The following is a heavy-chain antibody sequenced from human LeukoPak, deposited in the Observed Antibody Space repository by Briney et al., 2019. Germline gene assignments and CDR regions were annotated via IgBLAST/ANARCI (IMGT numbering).Heavy chain of an antibody. J-gene: IGHJ6*03. CDR2: ILYDGSNK. CDR3: AKSPVDGDNFYYYMDV. V-gene: IGHV3-30*18. CDR1: GFTFSRYG. Sequence: PGGSLRLSCAASGFTFSRYGMHWVRQAPGKGLEWVAIILYDGSNKYYADSVKGRFTISRDNSKNTLYLQMNSLRAEDTAVYYCAKSPVDGDNFYYYMDVWGKGTTVTVSS. D-gene: IGHD5-24*01.